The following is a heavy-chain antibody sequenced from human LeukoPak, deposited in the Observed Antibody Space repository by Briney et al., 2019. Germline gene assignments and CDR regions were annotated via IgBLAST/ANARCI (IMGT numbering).Heavy chain of an antibody. CDR1: GDSFSSVTDY. D-gene: IGHD2-2*01. J-gene: IGHJ4*02. CDR2: IYYSGST. CDR3: ARSHYQLLLDY. Sequence: SQTLSLTCTVSGDSFSSVTDYWAWIRQPPGKGLEWIGSIYYSGSTNYNPSLKSRVTISVDTSKNQFSLKLSSVTAAGTAVYYCARSHYQLLLDYWGQGTLVTVSS. V-gene: IGHV4-39*07.